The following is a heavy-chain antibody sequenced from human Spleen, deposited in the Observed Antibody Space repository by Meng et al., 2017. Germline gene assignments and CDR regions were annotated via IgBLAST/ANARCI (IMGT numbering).Heavy chain of an antibody. D-gene: IGHD3-10*01. CDR3: LRGSGGSV. CDR2: IYYRGST. CDR1: GDSISTSPYH. J-gene: IGHJ1*01. V-gene: IGHV4-39*07. Sequence: QLQLQESGPRLVKPSETLSLTCTVSGDSISTSPYHWGWIRQPPGRGLEWIGSIYYRGSTDYNPSLKSRVTISVDKSKNQFSLKLTSVTAADTAVYHCLRGSGGSVWGQGTLVTVSS.